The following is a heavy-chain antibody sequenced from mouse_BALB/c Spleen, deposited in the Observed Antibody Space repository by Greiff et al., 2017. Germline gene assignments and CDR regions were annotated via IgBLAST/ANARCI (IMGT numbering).Heavy chain of an antibody. Sequence: EVHLVESGGGLVQPGGSLKLSCAASGFTFSSYTMSWVRQTPEKRLEWVAYISNGGGSTYYPDTVKGRFTISRDNAKNTLYLQMSSLKSEDTAMYYCARLKGGNRFDYWGQGTTLTVSS. D-gene: IGHD2-1*01. CDR2: ISNGGGST. CDR1: GFTFSSYT. CDR3: ARLKGGNRFDY. V-gene: IGHV5-12-2*01. J-gene: IGHJ2*01.